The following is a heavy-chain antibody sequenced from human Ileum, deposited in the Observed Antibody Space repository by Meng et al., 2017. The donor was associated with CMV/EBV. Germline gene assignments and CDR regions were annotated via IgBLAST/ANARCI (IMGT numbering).Heavy chain of an antibody. CDR3: VRRHNYAFDY. Sequence: LSCAASGFTFSSYAMSWVRQAPEKGLEWVSGIGDSGGTTNYGDSVKGRFTISRDNSKNTLYLQMNSLRGEDTAVYWCVRRHNYAFDYWGQGILVTVSS. CDR2: IGDSGGTT. CDR1: GFTFSSYA. J-gene: IGHJ4*02. V-gene: IGHV3-23*01. D-gene: IGHD5-18*01.